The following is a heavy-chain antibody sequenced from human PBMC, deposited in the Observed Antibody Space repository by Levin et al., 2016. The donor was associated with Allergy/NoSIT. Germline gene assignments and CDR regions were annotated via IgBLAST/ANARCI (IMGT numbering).Heavy chain of an antibody. V-gene: IGHV3-23*01. CDR3: AKDNSDYADPRWIDA. CDR2: ISGGGGTT. J-gene: IGHJ5*02. D-gene: IGHD4-11*01. Sequence: ESLKISCAASGFTFSNCAMSWVRQVQGKGLEWVSRISGGGGTTYYADSVRGRFTISRDNLRKTVHLQMDSLRAGDTARYFCAKDNSDYADPRWIDAWGQGTLVTVSS. CDR1: GFTFSNCA.